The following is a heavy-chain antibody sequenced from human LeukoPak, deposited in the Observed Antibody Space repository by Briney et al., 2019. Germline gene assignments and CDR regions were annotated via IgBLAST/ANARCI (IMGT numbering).Heavy chain of an antibody. CDR1: GFTLSTYN. CDR3: ARGNGSGSYYPYY. CDR2: ISSSSSYI. J-gene: IGHJ4*02. D-gene: IGHD3-10*01. V-gene: IGHV3-21*01. Sequence: GGSLRLSCAASGFTLSTYNMKWVRQAPRKGLEWVSSISSSSSYIYYADSVKGRFTISRDNAKNSLYLQMNSLRAEDTAVYYCARGNGSGSYYPYYWGQGTLVTVSS.